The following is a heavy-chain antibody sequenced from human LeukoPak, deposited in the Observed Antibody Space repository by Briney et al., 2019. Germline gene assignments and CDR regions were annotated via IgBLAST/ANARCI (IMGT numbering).Heavy chain of an antibody. D-gene: IGHD3-10*01. Sequence: GGSLRLSCAASGFTFSSYSMNWVRQAPGKGLEWVPSISSSSSYIYYAGSVKGRFTISRENAKKSLYLQMNSLRAEDTAVYYCARDVLYYYGSGSSAGWFDPWGQGTLVTVSS. CDR3: ARDVLYYYGSGSSAGWFDP. CDR2: ISSSSSYI. V-gene: IGHV3-21*01. CDR1: GFTFSSYS. J-gene: IGHJ5*02.